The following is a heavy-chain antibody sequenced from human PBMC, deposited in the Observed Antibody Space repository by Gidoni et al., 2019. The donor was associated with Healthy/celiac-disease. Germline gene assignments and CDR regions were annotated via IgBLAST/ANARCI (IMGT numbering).Heavy chain of an antibody. D-gene: IGHD3-10*01. Sequence: EVQLVESGGGLVQPGGSLRLSCAASGFTFSSYAMHWARQAPGKGLEYVSAISSNGGSTYYANSVKGRFTISRDNSKNTLYLQMGSLRAEDMAVYYCARVRSSMVRGVPGYYYYGMDVWGQGTTVTVSS. V-gene: IGHV3-64*01. CDR1: GFTFSSYA. CDR2: ISSNGGST. J-gene: IGHJ6*02. CDR3: ARVRSSMVRGVPGYYYYGMDV.